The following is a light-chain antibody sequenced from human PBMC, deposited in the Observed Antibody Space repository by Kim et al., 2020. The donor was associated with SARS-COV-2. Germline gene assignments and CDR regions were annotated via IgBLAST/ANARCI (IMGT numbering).Light chain of an antibody. CDR1: SLRTYY. CDR2: GKN. J-gene: IGLJ2*01. V-gene: IGLV3-19*01. CDR3: KSRDTNTKVV. Sequence: SSELTQDPAVSVALGQTVRITCQGDSLRTYYAAWYQQKPGQAPVLVIYGKNDRPSGIPDRFSGSSSGNIASLTIAGAQAEDEADYYCKSRDTNTKVVFGGGTMLTVL.